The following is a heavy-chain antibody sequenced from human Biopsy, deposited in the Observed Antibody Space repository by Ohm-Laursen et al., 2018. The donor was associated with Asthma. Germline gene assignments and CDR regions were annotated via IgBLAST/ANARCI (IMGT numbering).Heavy chain of an antibody. V-gene: IGHV2-5*02. D-gene: IGHD1-26*01. CDR2: IYWDDDK. Sequence: ATQTLTLTCTFSGFSLSTSGGGVGWIRQPPGKALEWLVNIYWDDDKRYSPSLQSRLTITRDTPKDQVVLTMTNMGPVDTCTYYCVHTLVGLKAFDFWGQGTLVTVSS. J-gene: IGHJ4*02. CDR1: GFSLSTSGGG. CDR3: VHTLVGLKAFDF.